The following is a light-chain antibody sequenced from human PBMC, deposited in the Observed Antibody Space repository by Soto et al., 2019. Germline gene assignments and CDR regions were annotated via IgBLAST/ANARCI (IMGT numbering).Light chain of an antibody. CDR3: QSYDSSLSGYV. CDR1: SSNIGAGYD. CDR2: GNS. J-gene: IGLJ1*01. V-gene: IGLV1-40*01. Sequence: QAVVTQPPSVSGAPGQRVTISCTGSSSNIGAGYDVHWYQQLPGTAPKLLIYGNSNRPSGVPDRFSGSKSGTSASLAITGLQVEDEADYYCQSYDSSLSGYVFGTGTKLTVL.